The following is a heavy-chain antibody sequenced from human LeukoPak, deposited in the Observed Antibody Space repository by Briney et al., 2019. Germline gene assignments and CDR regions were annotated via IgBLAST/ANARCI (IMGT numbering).Heavy chain of an antibody. V-gene: IGHV4-4*02. CDR1: GGSISSSNW. J-gene: IGHJ5*02. CDR3: ARGEADYCSGGSCHTDWFDP. Sequence: PSETLSLTCAVSGGSISSSNWWSWVRQPPGKGLEWIGEIYHSGSTNYNPSLKSRVTISVDKSKNQFSLKLSSVTAADTAVYYCARGEADYCSGGSCHTDWFDPWGQGTLVTVSS. CDR2: IYHSGST. D-gene: IGHD2-15*01.